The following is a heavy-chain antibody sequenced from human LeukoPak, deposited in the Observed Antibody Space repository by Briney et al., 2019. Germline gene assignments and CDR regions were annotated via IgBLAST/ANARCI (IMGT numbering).Heavy chain of an antibody. CDR1: GGTFSSYA. CDR3: AATDGELPSYYFDY. CDR2: IIPIFGTA. D-gene: IGHD1-26*01. Sequence: SVKVSCKASGGTFSSYAISWVRQAPGRGLEWMGGIIPIFGTANYAQKFQGRVTITADESTSTAYMELSSLRSEDTAVYYCAATDGELPSYYFDYWGQGTLVTVSS. V-gene: IGHV1-69*13. J-gene: IGHJ4*02.